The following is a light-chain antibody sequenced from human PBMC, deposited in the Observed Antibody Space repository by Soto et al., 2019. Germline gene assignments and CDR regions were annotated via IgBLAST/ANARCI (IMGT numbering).Light chain of an antibody. V-gene: IGLV2-14*01. J-gene: IGLJ1*01. CDR1: SSDVGGYNY. Sequence: QSVLTQPASVSGSPGQSLTISCTGTSSDVGGYNYVSWYQQHPGKAPKLMIYEVSNRPSGVSNRFSGSKSGNTAALTISGRQAEDEADYYCSSYTSSSLYVFGTGTKLTVL. CDR3: SSYTSSSLYV. CDR2: EVS.